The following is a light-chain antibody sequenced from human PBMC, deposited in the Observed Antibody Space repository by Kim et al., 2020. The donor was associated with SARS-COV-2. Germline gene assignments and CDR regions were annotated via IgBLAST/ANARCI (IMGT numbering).Light chain of an antibody. J-gene: IGKJ1*01. Sequence: DIVMTQSPDSLAVSLGERATINCKSSQSVLYSSDNKNYLAWYQQKPGQPPKLLIYWATIRESGVPDRFSGSGSGTDFTLTISSLQAEDVAVYYCQHSYNIPRMFGQGTKVDIK. CDR2: WAT. CDR3: QHSYNIPRM. CDR1: QSVLYSSDNKNY. V-gene: IGKV4-1*01.